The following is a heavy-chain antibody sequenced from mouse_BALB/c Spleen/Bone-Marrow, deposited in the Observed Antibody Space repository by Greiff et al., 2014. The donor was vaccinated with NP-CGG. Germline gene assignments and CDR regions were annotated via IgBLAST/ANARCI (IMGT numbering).Heavy chain of an antibody. CDR1: GYAFSSSW. D-gene: IGHD1-1*01. CDR2: IYPGDGDT. Sequence: QAQLQQSGPELVKPGASVKISCTGSGYAFSSSWMNWVKQGPGQGLEWIGRIYPGDGDTNSNGRFKGKATLTADRSSNTAYMQLSSLTSVDSAVYFCAKSAYYGSSYGAMDYWGQGTSVTVSS. CDR3: AKSAYYGSSYGAMDY. J-gene: IGHJ4*01. V-gene: IGHV1-82*01.